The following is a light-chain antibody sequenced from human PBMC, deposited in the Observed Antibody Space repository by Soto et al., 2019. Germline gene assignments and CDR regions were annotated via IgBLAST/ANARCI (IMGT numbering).Light chain of an antibody. CDR2: EVR. Sequence: QSALTQPASVSGSPGQSITISCSGTSRDIGAYNLVSWYQQPPGKAPKLLIYEVRNRPSGISYRFSGSKSGTTASLTISSLLPEDEADYYCSTYTSRSTLVFGAGTKFTVL. J-gene: IGLJ2*01. CDR3: STYTSRSTLV. V-gene: IGLV2-14*01. CDR1: SRDIGAYNL.